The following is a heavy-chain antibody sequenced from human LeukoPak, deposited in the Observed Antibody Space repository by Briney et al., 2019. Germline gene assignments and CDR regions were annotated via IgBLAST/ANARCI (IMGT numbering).Heavy chain of an antibody. D-gene: IGHD3-16*01. J-gene: IGHJ4*02. CDR3: ARDLLSLPHKYFAS. CDR2: IRYDGSEK. V-gene: IGHV3-30*02. CDR1: GFSFSNYG. Sequence: GGSLRLSCAASGFSFSNYGMHWVRQAPGKGLEWVAYIRYDGSEKYCGDSVKGRFTISRDNSKNTVYLQMNSLRDEDTAVYYCARDLLSLPHKYFASWGEGTLVTVSS.